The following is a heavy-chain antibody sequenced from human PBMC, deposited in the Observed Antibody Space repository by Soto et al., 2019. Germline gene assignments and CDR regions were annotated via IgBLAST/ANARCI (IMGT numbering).Heavy chain of an antibody. CDR2: IIPIFGTA. J-gene: IGHJ6*02. CDR1: GGTFSSYA. Sequence: QVQLVQSGAEVKKPGSSVKVSCKASGGTFSSYAISWVRQAPGQGLEWMGGIIPIFGTANYAQKFQGRVTITADESTSTAYMELGSLRSEDTAVYYCARSDIVATITGEGYYDYGMDVWGQGTTVTVSS. V-gene: IGHV1-69*01. D-gene: IGHD5-12*01. CDR3: ARSDIVATITGEGYYDYGMDV.